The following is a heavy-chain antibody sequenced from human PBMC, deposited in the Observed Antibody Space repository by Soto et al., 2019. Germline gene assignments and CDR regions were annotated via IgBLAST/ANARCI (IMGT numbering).Heavy chain of an antibody. CDR3: AAGFPPDY. D-gene: IGHD3-10*01. CDR2: INGDGSEE. V-gene: IGHV3-7*01. Sequence: ESGGVLVQPGGSLRVSCAASGFTFSTSWMNWVRQAPGKGLEWVANINGDGSEEYYVDSVRGRFTISRDNVKNSLFLQMNSLRAEDTAVYYWAAGFPPDYWGQGTLVTVSS. CDR1: GFTFSTSW. J-gene: IGHJ4*02.